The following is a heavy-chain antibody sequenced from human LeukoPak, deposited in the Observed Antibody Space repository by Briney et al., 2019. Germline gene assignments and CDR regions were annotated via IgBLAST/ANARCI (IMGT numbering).Heavy chain of an antibody. D-gene: IGHD4-11*01. CDR3: ARGSNLYYYYGMDV. J-gene: IGHJ6*04. CDR2: IRSKAYGGTT. Sequence: GGSLRLSCTASGFTFGDYAVTWVRQAPGKGLEGAGVIRSKAYGGTTEYAASVKGRFTISRDDSKSVAYLQMSSLKTEDTAVYYCARGSNLYYYYGMDVWGKGTTVTVSS. V-gene: IGHV3-49*04. CDR1: GFTFGDYA.